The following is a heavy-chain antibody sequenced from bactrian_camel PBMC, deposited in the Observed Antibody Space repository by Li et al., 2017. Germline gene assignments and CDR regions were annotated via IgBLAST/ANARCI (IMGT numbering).Heavy chain of an antibody. CDR3: ADGRGSRGEHCYSLNY. CDR1: GYIFSNNY. Sequence: HVQLVESGGGSVQAGGSLKLSCLVSGYIFSNNYMGWFRQSPGKEREGVAAIHTTNGRTYYADSVKGRFTISQNKAKNTVYLQMNNLQPEDTATYYCADGRGSRGEHCYSLNYWGQGTQVTVS. V-gene: IGHV3S54*01. CDR2: IHTTNGRT. D-gene: IGHD6*01. J-gene: IGHJ4*01.